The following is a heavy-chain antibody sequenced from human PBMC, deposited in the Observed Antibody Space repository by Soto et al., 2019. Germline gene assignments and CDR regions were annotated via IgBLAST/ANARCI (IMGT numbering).Heavy chain of an antibody. CDR1: GGSISINDW. CDR2: VSHSGST. J-gene: IGHJ4*02. V-gene: IGHV4-4*02. D-gene: IGHD3-10*01. CDR3: ARHNYGSGSTYFDY. Sequence: SETLSLTCAVSGGSISINDWWSWVRQPPGKGLEWIGDVSHSGSTNYRPSLRGRVTISLDRSKKQFSLKLTSVTAADTAVYFCARHNYGSGSTYFDYWGQGTLVTVSS.